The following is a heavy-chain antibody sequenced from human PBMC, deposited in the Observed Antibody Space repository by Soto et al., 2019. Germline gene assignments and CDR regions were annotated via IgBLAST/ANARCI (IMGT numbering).Heavy chain of an antibody. Sequence: GGSLRLSCAASGFTFSSYWMSWVRQAPGKGLEWVANIKQDGSEKYYVDSVKGRFTISRDNAKNSLYLQMNSLRAEDTAVYYCAREAPPREVCGVKSYYYYYYMDVWGKGTTVTV. J-gene: IGHJ6*03. CDR3: AREAPPREVCGVKSYYYYYYMDV. CDR1: GFTFSSYW. V-gene: IGHV3-7*01. D-gene: IGHD3-10*01. CDR2: IKQDGSEK.